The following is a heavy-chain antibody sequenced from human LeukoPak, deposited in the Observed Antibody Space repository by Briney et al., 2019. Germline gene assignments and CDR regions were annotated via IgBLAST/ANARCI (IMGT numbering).Heavy chain of an antibody. Sequence: AGGSLRLSCAASGFTFSSYLMHWVRQAPGKGLVRVSRINSDGNRIIYADSVKGRFTISRDNAKNTLYLQMNSLRVEDTAVYYCARGGSPPEALGDAFDIWGQGTMVTVSS. CDR1: GFTFSSYL. CDR3: ARGGSPPEALGDAFDI. D-gene: IGHD1-26*01. V-gene: IGHV3-74*01. J-gene: IGHJ3*02. CDR2: INSDGNRI.